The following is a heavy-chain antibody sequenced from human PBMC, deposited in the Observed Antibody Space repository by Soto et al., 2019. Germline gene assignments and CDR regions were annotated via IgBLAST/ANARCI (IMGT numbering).Heavy chain of an antibody. CDR1: GGTFSSYR. J-gene: IGHJ4*02. CDR3: ARDSGAKLSSS. V-gene: IGHV1-69*01. Sequence: QVQLVQSGAEVREPGSSVKVSCKASGGTFSSYRINWVRQAPGQGLEWVGGIVPIYRTADYAQKFQGRGSITADESARTTYLELSSLKSQDTAVYYCARDSGAKLSSSWGQGTLVTVSS. D-gene: IGHD6-13*01. CDR2: IVPIYRTA.